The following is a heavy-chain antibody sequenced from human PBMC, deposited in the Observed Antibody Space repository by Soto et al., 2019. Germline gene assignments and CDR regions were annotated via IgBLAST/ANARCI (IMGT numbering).Heavy chain of an antibody. CDR1: GYTFTSYG. Sequence: QVPLVQSGAEVKKPGASVKVSCKASGYTFTSYGISWVRQAPGQGLEWMGWISAYNGNTNYAQKLQGRVTMTTDTSTSTAYMELRSLRSDDTAVYYCARAEVLGVAVAPGACMLDYWGQGTLVTVSS. D-gene: IGHD6-19*01. J-gene: IGHJ4*02. V-gene: IGHV1-18*01. CDR2: ISAYNGNT. CDR3: ARAEVLGVAVAPGACMLDY.